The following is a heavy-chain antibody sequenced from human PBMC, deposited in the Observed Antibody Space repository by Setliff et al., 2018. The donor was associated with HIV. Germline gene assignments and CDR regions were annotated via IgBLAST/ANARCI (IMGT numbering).Heavy chain of an antibody. Sequence: GGSLRLSCAASGFTFSNFSMSWVRQAPGEGLEWVANIIQDGSAKYYVDSVKGRFTISRDNAKSSLYLQMNGLRAEDTAVYYCAKDAFSGGDLWGQGTLVTVSS. J-gene: IGHJ5*02. CDR1: GFTFSNFS. CDR2: IIQDGSAK. D-gene: IGHD3-3*02. V-gene: IGHV3-7*01. CDR3: AKDAFSGGDL.